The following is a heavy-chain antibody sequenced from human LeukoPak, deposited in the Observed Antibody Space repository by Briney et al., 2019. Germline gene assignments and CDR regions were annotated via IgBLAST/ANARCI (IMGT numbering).Heavy chain of an antibody. CDR1: GFTFSSYA. D-gene: IGHD3-22*01. J-gene: IGHJ3*02. Sequence: GRSLRLSCAASGFTFSSYAMHWVRQAPGKGLEWVAVISYDGSNKYYADSVKGRFTISRDNSKNTLYLQMNSLRAENTAVYYCASSYHDAFDIWGQGTMVTVSS. V-gene: IGHV3-30-3*01. CDR2: ISYDGSNK. CDR3: ASSYHDAFDI.